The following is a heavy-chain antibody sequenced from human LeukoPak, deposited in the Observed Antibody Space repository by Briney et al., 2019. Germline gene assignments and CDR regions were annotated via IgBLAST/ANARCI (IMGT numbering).Heavy chain of an antibody. Sequence: PGGSLRLSCSASGFTFSNYALAWVRQAPGKGLEYVSAISNNGVSTYYADSAKGRFTISRDNSKSTLYLQMSSLRAEDTAVYYCAMNWNCDYWGQGTLVTVSS. CDR2: ISNNGVST. CDR1: GFTFSNYA. J-gene: IGHJ4*02. V-gene: IGHV3-64D*09. CDR3: AMNWNCDY. D-gene: IGHD1-1*01.